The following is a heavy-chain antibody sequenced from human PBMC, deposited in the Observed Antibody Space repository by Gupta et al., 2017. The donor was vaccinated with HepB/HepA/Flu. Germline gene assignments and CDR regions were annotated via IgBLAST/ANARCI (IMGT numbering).Heavy chain of an antibody. Sequence: EVQLVEYGGGLFQPGGSLRLCRAASGCTFSSTWMSWVRQPLGKGLEWVASIKQDGSAKYYVDSVKGRFTISRDNAKKSLDLQMNSLRAEDTAVYYCVRHPEWAFDFCGQGTMVTVSS. CDR1: GCTFSSTW. CDR3: VRHPEWAFDF. CDR2: IKQDGSAK. V-gene: IGHV3-7*01. J-gene: IGHJ3*01. D-gene: IGHD2-8*01.